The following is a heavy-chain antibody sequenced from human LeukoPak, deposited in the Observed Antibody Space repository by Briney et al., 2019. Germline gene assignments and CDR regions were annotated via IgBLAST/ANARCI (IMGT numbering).Heavy chain of an antibody. D-gene: IGHD7-27*01. CDR3: AKDLLGLYYFDY. V-gene: IGHV3-23*01. Sequence: PGGSLRLSCAASGFTFSSYVMSWVRQAPGQGLEWVSTISRSGATTYYADSVKGRFTTSRDNSKNTLYLQMNSLRAEDTAVYHCAKDLLGLYYFDYWGQGTLVSVSS. CDR1: GFTFSSYV. CDR2: ISRSGATT. J-gene: IGHJ4*02.